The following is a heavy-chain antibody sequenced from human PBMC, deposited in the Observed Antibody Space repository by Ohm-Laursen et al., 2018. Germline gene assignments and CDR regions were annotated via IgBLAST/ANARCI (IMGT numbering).Heavy chain of an antibody. Sequence: TLSLTCTVSGGAISNYYWSWIRQPPGKGLEWIGHINYSGNTNYNPSLKSRVTISVDTSKNQFSLKLSSVTAADTAVHYCARGFSGWWGRIDYWGQGILVTVSS. D-gene: IGHD6-19*01. CDR2: INYSGNT. CDR3: ARGFSGWWGRIDY. CDR1: GGAISNYY. V-gene: IGHV4-59*12. J-gene: IGHJ4*02.